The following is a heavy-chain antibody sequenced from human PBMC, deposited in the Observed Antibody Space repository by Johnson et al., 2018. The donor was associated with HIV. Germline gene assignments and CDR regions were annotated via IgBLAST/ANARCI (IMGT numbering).Heavy chain of an antibody. CDR3: ARDLYSSLWKKDAFDI. V-gene: IGHV3-13*01. J-gene: IGHJ3*02. CDR1: GFTFSGYD. Sequence: EVQLVESGGGLVQPGGSLRLSCAASGFTFSGYDMHWVRQAIGKSLEWVSAIGTAGDTYYADSVKGRFTISRENAKNSLYLQMNSLTAGDMAVYYCARDLYSSLWKKDAFDIWGQGTMVTVSS. D-gene: IGHD6-6*01. CDR2: IGTAGDT.